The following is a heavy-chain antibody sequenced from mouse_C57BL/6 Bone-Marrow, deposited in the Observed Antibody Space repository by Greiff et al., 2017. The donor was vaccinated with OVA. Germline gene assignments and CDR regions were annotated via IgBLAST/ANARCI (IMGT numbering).Heavy chain of an antibody. V-gene: IGHV1-15*01. Sequence: QVQLQQSGAELVRPGASVTLSCKASGYTFTDYEMHWVKQTPVHGLEWIGAIDPETGGTAYNQKFKGKAILTADKSSSTAYMELRSLTSEDSAVYYCTRGGTTVVVDFDYWGQGTTLTVSS. J-gene: IGHJ2*01. CDR3: TRGGTTVVVDFDY. D-gene: IGHD1-1*01. CDR2: IDPETGGT. CDR1: GYTFTDYE.